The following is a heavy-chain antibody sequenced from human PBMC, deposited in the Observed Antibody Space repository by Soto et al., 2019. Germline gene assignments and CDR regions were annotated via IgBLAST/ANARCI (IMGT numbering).Heavy chain of an antibody. CDR1: GFTFSSYG. J-gene: IGHJ3*02. Sequence: GGSLRLSCAASGFTFSSYGMHWVRQAPGKGLEWVAVISYDGSNKYYADSVKGRFTISRDNSKNTLYLQMNSLRAEDTAVYYCANSDGGFGAFDIWGQGTMVTVSS. CDR2: ISYDGSNK. D-gene: IGHD3-16*01. CDR3: ANSDGGFGAFDI. V-gene: IGHV3-30*18.